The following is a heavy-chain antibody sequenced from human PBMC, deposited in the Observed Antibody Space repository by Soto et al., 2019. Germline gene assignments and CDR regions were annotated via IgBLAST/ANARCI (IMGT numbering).Heavy chain of an antibody. J-gene: IGHJ4*02. D-gene: IGHD3-10*01. CDR3: ARDDGCEGWAPDHCFDY. CDR2: ISSSSSYI. V-gene: IGHV3-21*01. CDR1: GFTFSSYS. Sequence: EVQLVESGGGLVKPGGSLRLSCAASGFTFSSYSMNWVRQAPGKGLEWVSSISSSSSYIYYADSVKGGFTISRDNAKNSLFLQMNSRRDDDTAVYYGARDDGCEGWAPDHCFDYGGRGTLVTVSS.